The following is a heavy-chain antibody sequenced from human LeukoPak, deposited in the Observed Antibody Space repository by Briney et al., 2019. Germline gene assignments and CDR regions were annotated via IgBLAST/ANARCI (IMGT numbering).Heavy chain of an antibody. CDR1: RFTFSTYA. CDR2: ISGSGGST. J-gene: IGHJ4*02. V-gene: IGHV3-23*01. Sequence: PGGSLRLSCAASRFTFSTYAMSWVRQAPGKGLEWVSAISGSGGSTYYPDSVKGRFTISRDNSKNTLYLQMNSLRAEDTAVYYCAKDLTGFPLYYFDYWGQGTLVTVSS. CDR3: AKDLTGFPLYYFDY. D-gene: IGHD1-14*01.